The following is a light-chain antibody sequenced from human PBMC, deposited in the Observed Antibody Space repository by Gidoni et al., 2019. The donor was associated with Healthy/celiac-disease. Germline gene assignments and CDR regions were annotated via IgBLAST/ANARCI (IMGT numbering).Light chain of an antibody. Sequence: EIVLTQSPATLPLSPGERATLSCRASQSVSSYLAWYQQKPGQAPRLLIYEASNRATGIPARFSGSGSGTDFTLTISSLEPEDFAVYYCQQRSNWPPWTFXXXTKVEIK. CDR2: EAS. J-gene: IGKJ1*01. CDR1: QSVSSY. V-gene: IGKV3-11*01. CDR3: QQRSNWPPWT.